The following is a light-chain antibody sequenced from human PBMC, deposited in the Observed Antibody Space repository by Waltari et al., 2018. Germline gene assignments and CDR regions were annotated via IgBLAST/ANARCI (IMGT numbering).Light chain of an antibody. CDR1: QSLVSSDGNPY. CDR3: MQGTHRPWT. J-gene: IGKJ1*01. V-gene: IGKV2-30*01. Sequence: DVVMTQSPLSLAVTLGQPASLPRRSSQSLVSSDGNPYFNWFQQRTGQSPRRPLYKVSNRDSGVPNRFSGSGSGTDFTLRISRVEAEDVGIYYCMQGTHRPWTFGQGTRVEIK. CDR2: KVS.